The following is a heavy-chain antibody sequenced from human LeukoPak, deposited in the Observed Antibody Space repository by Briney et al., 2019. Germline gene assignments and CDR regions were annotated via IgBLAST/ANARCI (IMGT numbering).Heavy chain of an antibody. CDR1: GFTFSSYG. Sequence: GGSLRLSCAASGFTFSSYGMSWVRQAPGKGLEWVSAISGSGGSTYYADSVKGRFTISRDNSKNTLYLQMNSLRAEDTAVYYCARSPQRFGELLTLDYWGQGTLVTVSS. CDR2: ISGSGGST. D-gene: IGHD3-10*01. J-gene: IGHJ4*02. CDR3: ARSPQRFGELLTLDY. V-gene: IGHV3-23*01.